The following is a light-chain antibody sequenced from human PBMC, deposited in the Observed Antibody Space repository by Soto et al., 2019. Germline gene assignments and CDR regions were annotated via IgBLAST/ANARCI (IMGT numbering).Light chain of an antibody. CDR1: QYISSW. CDR3: EQYNSKRR. V-gene: IGKV1-5*03. J-gene: IGKJ1*01. Sequence: DIQMTQSPSTLSASVGDRVTITCRASQYISSWLAWYQQKPGKAPKLLIYKASSLESVVASRFSGSGSGTEFTLTISSLQPDNFSTYYCEQYNSKRRFGQGTKVEIK. CDR2: KAS.